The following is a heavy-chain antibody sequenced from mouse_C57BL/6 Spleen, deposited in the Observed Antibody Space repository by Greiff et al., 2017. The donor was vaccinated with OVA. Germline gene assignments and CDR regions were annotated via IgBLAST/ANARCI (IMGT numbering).Heavy chain of an antibody. CDR3: ARGVDVRGRYFDG. V-gene: IGHV1-4*01. J-gene: IGHJ1*03. CDR1: GYTFTSYT. Sequence: VQLQQSGAELARPGASVKMSCKASGYTFTSYTMHWVKQRPGQGLEWIGYINPSSGYTKYNQKFKDKATLTADKSSSTAYMQLSSLTSEDSAVYYCARGVDVRGRYFDGWGTGTTVTVSS. D-gene: IGHD2-3*01. CDR2: INPSSGYT.